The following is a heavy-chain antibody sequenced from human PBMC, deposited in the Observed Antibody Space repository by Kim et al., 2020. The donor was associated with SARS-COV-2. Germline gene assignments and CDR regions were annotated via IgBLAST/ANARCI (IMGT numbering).Heavy chain of an antibody. V-gene: IGHV3-48*02. CDR2: ISSSSSTI. J-gene: IGHJ4*02. CDR3: ARFPYYDSSGYFLDY. Sequence: GGSLRLSCAASGFTFSSYSMNWVRQAPGKGLEWVSYISSSSSTIYYADSVKGRFTISRDNAKNSLYLQMNSLRDEDTAVYYCARFPYYDSSGYFLDYWGQGTLVTVSS. D-gene: IGHD3-22*01. CDR1: GFTFSSYS.